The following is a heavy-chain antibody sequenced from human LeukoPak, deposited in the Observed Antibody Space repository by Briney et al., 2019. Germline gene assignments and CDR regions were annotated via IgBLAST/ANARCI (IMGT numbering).Heavy chain of an antibody. CDR3: ARHELLAGAFDI. CDR1: GGSIRSYY. D-gene: IGHD3-10*01. Sequence: PSETLSLTCTVSGGSIRSYYWSWIRQPPGKGLEWIGYIYYSGSTNYNPSLKSRVTISVDTSKNQFSLKLSSVTAADTAVYYCARHELLAGAFDIWGQGTMVTVSS. CDR2: IYYSGST. J-gene: IGHJ3*02. V-gene: IGHV4-59*08.